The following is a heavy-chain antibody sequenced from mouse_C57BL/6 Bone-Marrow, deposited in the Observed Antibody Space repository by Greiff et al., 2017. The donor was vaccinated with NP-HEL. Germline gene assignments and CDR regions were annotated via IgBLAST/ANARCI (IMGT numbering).Heavy chain of an antibody. CDR2: ISNLAYSI. J-gene: IGHJ4*01. CDR1: GFTFRDYG. CDR3: ARLGLPLYAMDY. D-gene: IGHD2-4*01. Sequence: EVQLVESGGGLVQPGGSLKLSCAASGFTFRDYGMAWVRQAPRKGPEWVAFISNLAYSIYYADTVTGRFTISRENAKNTLYLEMSSLRSEDTAMYYCARLGLPLYAMDYWGQGTSVTVSS. V-gene: IGHV5-15*01.